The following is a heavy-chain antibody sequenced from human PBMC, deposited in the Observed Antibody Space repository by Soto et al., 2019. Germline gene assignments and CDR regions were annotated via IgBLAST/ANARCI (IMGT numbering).Heavy chain of an antibody. CDR2: ISYDVRKT. V-gene: IGHV3-30*18. CDR3: AKDSLGGMGTVMMPGPD. Sequence: HPGGSLRLSCAVSGLTFSTCGMHWVRQAPGKGLEWVAVISYDVRKTHYADSVRGRFTISRDNSKSTLYLQMNDLRADDTALYYCAKDSLGGMGTVMMPGPDWGQGTLVTVSS. CDR1: GLTFSTCG. J-gene: IGHJ4*02. D-gene: IGHD4-17*01.